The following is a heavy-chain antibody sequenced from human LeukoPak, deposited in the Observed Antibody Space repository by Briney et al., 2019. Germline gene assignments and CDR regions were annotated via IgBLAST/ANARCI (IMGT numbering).Heavy chain of an antibody. CDR3: ARVLSSSWYYYYYGMDV. D-gene: IGHD6-13*01. V-gene: IGHV4-59*01. CDR1: GGSISSYY. CDR2: IYYSAST. J-gene: IGHJ6*02. Sequence: SETLSLTCTVSGGSISSYYWSWIRQPPGKGLEEIGYIYYSASTNYNPSLQSRVTISVDTSKNQFYLKLSSVTAADTAVYYCARVLSSSWYYYYYGMDVWGQGTTVTVSS.